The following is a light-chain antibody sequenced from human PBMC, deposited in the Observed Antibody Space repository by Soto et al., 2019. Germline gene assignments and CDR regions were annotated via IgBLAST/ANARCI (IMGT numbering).Light chain of an antibody. Sequence: QSVLTQPASVSGSPGQSITISCTGTSSDVGGHKYVSWYQQHPGKAPKLMIYEVSRRPSGVSHRFSGSKSGNMASLTISGLQAEDEADYYCNSYTSSSTWVFGGGTKLTVL. V-gene: IGLV2-14*01. J-gene: IGLJ3*02. CDR1: SSDVGGHKY. CDR2: EVS. CDR3: NSYTSSSTWV.